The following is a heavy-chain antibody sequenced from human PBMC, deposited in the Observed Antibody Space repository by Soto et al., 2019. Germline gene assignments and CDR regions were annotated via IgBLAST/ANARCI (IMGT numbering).Heavy chain of an antibody. CDR2: VYYDGTT. J-gene: IGHJ5*02. Sequence: SETLSLTCTVSGGSLSTYYWTWIRQSPEEGLEWIGNVYYDGTTKFNPALQSRLTMSVDTSKNQFSLRLTSVTAADTAVYYCARPVPPRTSTAWFDPWGQGTRVTVSS. CDR1: GGSLSTYY. D-gene: IGHD3-10*01. V-gene: IGHV4-59*01. CDR3: ARPVPPRTSTAWFDP.